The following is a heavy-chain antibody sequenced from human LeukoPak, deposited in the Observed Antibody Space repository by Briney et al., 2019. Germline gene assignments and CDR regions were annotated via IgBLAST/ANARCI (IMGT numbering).Heavy chain of an antibody. J-gene: IGHJ3*02. V-gene: IGHV4-34*01. Sequence: PSETLSLTCAVYGGSFSGYYWSWIRQPPGKGLEWIGEINHSGSTNYNPSLKSRVTISVDTSKNQFSLKLSSVTAADTAVYYCASRRDAFDIWGQGTMVTVSS. CDR2: INHSGST. CDR1: GGSFSGYY. CDR3: ASRRDAFDI.